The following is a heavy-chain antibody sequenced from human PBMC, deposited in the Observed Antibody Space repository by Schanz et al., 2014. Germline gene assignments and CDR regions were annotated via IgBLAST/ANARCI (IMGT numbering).Heavy chain of an antibody. CDR1: GFTLSSYA. D-gene: IGHD2-2*01. CDR3: AKDSCSSTTCYGYGMDV. CDR2: ISGGGGTR. V-gene: IGHV3-23*04. Sequence: EGQLAESGGGLVQPGRSLRLSCAAYGFTLSSYAMHWVRQAPGKGLEWVSGISGGGGTRNYADSVKGRFTVFRDNSKRTLYLEINDPRAEDTAVYYCAKDSCSSTTCYGYGMDVWGQGSTVTVSS. J-gene: IGHJ6*02.